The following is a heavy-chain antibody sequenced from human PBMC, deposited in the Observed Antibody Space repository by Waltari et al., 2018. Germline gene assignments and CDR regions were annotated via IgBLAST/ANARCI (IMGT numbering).Heavy chain of an antibody. CDR1: VFTFSSYD. CDR2: IGTAGDT. J-gene: IGHJ4*02. D-gene: IGHD1-1*01. CDR3: ARAGTKGSFDY. Sequence: EVQLVESGGGLVQPGGSLRLSCAASVFTFSSYDIHWVRQATGKGLEWVSAIGTAGDTYYPGSVKGRFTISRENAKNSLYLQMNSLRAGDTAVYYCARAGTKGSFDYWGQGTLVTVSS. V-gene: IGHV3-13*01.